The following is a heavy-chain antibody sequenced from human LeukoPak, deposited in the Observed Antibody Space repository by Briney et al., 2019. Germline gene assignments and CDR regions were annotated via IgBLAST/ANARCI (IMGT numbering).Heavy chain of an antibody. CDR1: GGSISSYY. Sequence: PSETLSLTCTVSGGSISSYYWSWIRQPAGKGLEWIGRIYTSGSTNYSPSLKSRVTMSVDTSKNQFSLKLSSVTAADTAVYYCARDRIEYYYYYGMDVWGQGTTVTVSS. D-gene: IGHD3-16*02. CDR3: ARDRIEYYYYYGMDV. J-gene: IGHJ6*02. CDR2: IYTSGST. V-gene: IGHV4-4*07.